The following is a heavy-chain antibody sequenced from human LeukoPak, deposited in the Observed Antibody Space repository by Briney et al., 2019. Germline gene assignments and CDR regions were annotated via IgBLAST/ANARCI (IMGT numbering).Heavy chain of an antibody. CDR1: GYTFTSYA. Sequence: ASVKVSCKASGYTFTSYAMHWVRQAPGQRLEWMGWINAGNGNTKYSQKFQGRVTITRDTSASTAYMELSSLRSEDTAVYYCARELRRNYYGSGSYYFDWGQGTLVTVSS. V-gene: IGHV1-3*01. CDR2: INAGNGNT. CDR3: ARELRRNYYGSGSYYFD. J-gene: IGHJ4*02. D-gene: IGHD3-10*01.